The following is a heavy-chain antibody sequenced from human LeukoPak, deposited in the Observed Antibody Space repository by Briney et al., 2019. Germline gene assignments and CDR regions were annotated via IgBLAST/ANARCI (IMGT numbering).Heavy chain of an antibody. CDR3: ARGYDSSGYYYFDY. D-gene: IGHD3-22*01. CDR2: INPNSGNT. Sequence: ASVKVSCKASGYTFTGYYMHWVRQAPGQGLEWMGWINPNSGNTNYAQNLQGRVTMTTDTSTSTAYMELRSLRSDDTAVYYCARGYDSSGYYYFDYWGQGTLVTVSS. V-gene: IGHV1-2*02. J-gene: IGHJ4*02. CDR1: GYTFTGYY.